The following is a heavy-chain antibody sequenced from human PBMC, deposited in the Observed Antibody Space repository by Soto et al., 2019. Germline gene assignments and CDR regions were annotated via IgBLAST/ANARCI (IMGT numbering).Heavy chain of an antibody. V-gene: IGHV3-30*18. D-gene: IGHD4-17*01. J-gene: IGHJ4*02. CDR2: ISYDGSNK. CDR3: AKGPHGDVDPYYFDY. Sequence: GSLRLSCAASGFTFSSYGMHWVRQAPGKGLEWVAVISYDGSNKYYADSVKGRFTISRDNSKNTLYLQMNSLRAEDTAVYYCAKGPHGDVDPYYFDYWGQGTLVTVSS. CDR1: GFTFSSYG.